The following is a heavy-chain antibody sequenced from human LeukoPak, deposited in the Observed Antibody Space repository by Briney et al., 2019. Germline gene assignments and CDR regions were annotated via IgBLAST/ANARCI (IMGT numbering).Heavy chain of an antibody. CDR2: IYTSGST. J-gene: IGHJ5*02. CDR3: ARGPPLVVPAARANWFDP. Sequence: SETLSLTCTVSGGSISSYYWSWIRQPAGKGLEWIGRIYTSGSTNYNPSLKSRVTMSVDTSKNQFSLKLSSVTAADTAVYYCARGPPLVVPAARANWFDPWGQGTLVTVSS. V-gene: IGHV4-4*07. CDR1: GGSISSYY. D-gene: IGHD2-2*01.